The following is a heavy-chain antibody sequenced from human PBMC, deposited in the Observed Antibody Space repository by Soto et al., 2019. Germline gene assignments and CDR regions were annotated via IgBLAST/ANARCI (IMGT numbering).Heavy chain of an antibody. D-gene: IGHD3-10*01. Sequence: QVQLVQSGAEVKKPGASVKVSCKASGYTFTGYYMHWVRQAPGQGLEWMGWINPNSGGTNYAQKFQDRVTMNRDTSISTAYMELSRLRSDDTAVYYCARPRITMVRGGNWFDPWGQGTLVTVSS. J-gene: IGHJ5*02. CDR3: ARPRITMVRGGNWFDP. V-gene: IGHV1-2*02. CDR1: GYTFTGYY. CDR2: INPNSGGT.